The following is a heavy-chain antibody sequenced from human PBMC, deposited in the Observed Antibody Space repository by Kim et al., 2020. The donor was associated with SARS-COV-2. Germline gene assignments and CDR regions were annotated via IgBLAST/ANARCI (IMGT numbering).Heavy chain of an antibody. CDR1: GYTFTSYY. J-gene: IGHJ6*02. Sequence: ASVKVSCKASGYTFTSYYMHWVRQAPGQGLEWMGIINPSGGSTSYAQKFQGRVTMTRDTSTSTVYMELSSLRSEDTAVYYCAREGPDYGDYRTYYYYGMDVWGQGTTVTVSS. V-gene: IGHV1-46*01. CDR3: AREGPDYGDYRTYYYYGMDV. D-gene: IGHD4-17*01. CDR2: INPSGGST.